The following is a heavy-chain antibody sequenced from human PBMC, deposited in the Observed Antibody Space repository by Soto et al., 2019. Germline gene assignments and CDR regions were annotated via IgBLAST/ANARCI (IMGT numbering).Heavy chain of an antibody. Sequence: QVQLVQSGAEVKKPGSSVKVSCKASGGTFSSYTISWVRQAPGQGLEWMGRIIPILGIANYAQKFQGRGTITANKSTSKAYRELSSLRSEDTAVYYCARVYGDFLDAFDIWGQGTMVTVSS. CDR3: ARVYGDFLDAFDI. CDR2: IIPILGIA. CDR1: GGTFSSYT. D-gene: IGHD4-17*01. J-gene: IGHJ3*02. V-gene: IGHV1-69*02.